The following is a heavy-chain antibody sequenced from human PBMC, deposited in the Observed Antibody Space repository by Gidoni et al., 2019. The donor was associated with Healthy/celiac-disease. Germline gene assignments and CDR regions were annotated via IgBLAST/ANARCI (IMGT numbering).Heavy chain of an antibody. CDR2: INPNSGGT. V-gene: IGHV1-2*02. CDR3: ARTYCSSTSCPYYYYYMDV. J-gene: IGHJ6*03. CDR1: GSTFTGYY. Sequence: QVQLVQSGAEVKKPGASVKVSCKASGSTFTGYYMHWVRQAPGQGLEWMGWINPNSGGTNYAQKFQGRVTMTRDTSISTAYMELSRLRSDDTAVYYCARTYCSSTSCPYYYYYMDVWGKGTTVTVSS. D-gene: IGHD2-2*01.